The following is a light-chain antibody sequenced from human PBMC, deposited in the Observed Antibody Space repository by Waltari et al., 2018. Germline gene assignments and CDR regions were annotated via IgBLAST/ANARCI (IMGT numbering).Light chain of an antibody. J-gene: IGKJ1*01. CDR1: SRC. Sequence: SRCISWYQQKPGQAPHLLIYGAATKATGTSDRFSGSGAADDFSITISRQEAEDFAIYCCQHYGSLLATFGQGTKVEIK. CDR3: QHYGSLLAT. CDR2: GAA. V-gene: IGKV3-20*01.